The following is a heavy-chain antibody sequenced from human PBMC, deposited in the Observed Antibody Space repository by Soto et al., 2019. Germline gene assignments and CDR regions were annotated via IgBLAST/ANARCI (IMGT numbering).Heavy chain of an antibody. V-gene: IGHV6-1*01. CDR2: TYYRSRWYN. CDR1: GDSVSSNSAA. Sequence: SQTLSLTCAISGDSVSSNSAAWNWIRQSPSRGLEWLGRTYYRSRWYNDYAVSVRSRITVNADTSKNQFSLHLNSVTPEDTAVYYCPATSALQRYYPDVWDKGTAVTVSS. CDR3: PATSALQRYYPDV. J-gene: IGHJ6*04. D-gene: IGHD3-10*01.